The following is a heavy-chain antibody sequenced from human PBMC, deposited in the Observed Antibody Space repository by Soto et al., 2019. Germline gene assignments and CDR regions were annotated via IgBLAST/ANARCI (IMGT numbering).Heavy chain of an antibody. CDR1: GFTFNTYS. CDR2: ISSSSSSI. CDR3: ARVMSISWYFDL. J-gene: IGHJ2*01. D-gene: IGHD5-12*01. V-gene: IGHV3-48*01. Sequence: PGGSLRLSCAASGFTFNTYSMNWVRQAPGKGLEWLPYISSSSSSIYYADSVKGRFTISRDIAKNSLYLQMNSLRAEDTAKYYCARVMSISWYFDLWGRGTLVTVSS.